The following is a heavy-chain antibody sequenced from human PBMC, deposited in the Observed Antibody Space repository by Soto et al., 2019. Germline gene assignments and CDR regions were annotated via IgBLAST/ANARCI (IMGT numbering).Heavy chain of an antibody. J-gene: IGHJ4*03. CDR1: GGTFNGYG. CDR2: NVPVFDTS. CDR3: ALWVSNSGAYYSGPSAYDL. V-gene: IGHV1-69*06. D-gene: IGHD3-10*01. Sequence: QVQLVQSGAVVKKPWSSVEVSCKASGGTFNGYGISWVRQAPGQGLEWIGGNVPVFDTSKYAPRFQGRVTTIADKTTMTAYTKLSSVGSEDTAIYFCALWVSNSGAYYSGPSAYDLWGQGTLVIVSS.